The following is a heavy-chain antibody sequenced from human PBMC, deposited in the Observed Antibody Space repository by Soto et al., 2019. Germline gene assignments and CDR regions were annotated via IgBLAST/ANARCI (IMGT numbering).Heavy chain of an antibody. CDR3: AREQQQLPDAFDI. CDR2: ISSSGSTI. D-gene: IGHD6-13*01. CDR1: GFTFSDYY. V-gene: IGHV3-11*01. Sequence: PGGSLRLSCAASGFTFSDYYMSWIRQAPGKGLEWVSHISSSGSTIYYADSVKGRFTISRDNAKNSLYLQMNSLRAEDTAVYYCAREQQQLPDAFDIWGQGTMVTVSS. J-gene: IGHJ3*02.